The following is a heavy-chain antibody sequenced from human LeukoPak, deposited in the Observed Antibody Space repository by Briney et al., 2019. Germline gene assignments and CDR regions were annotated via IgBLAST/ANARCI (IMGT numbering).Heavy chain of an antibody. CDR2: INWNGGST. J-gene: IGHJ6*03. Sequence: SGGSLRLSCAASGFTFDDYGMSWVRQAPGKGLEWVSGINWNGGSTGYADSVKGRFTISRDNAKNSLYLQMNSLRAEDTAVYYCARVLGFYYYMDVWGKGTTVTVSS. D-gene: IGHD3-16*01. CDR3: ARVLGFYYYMDV. CDR1: GFTFDDYG. V-gene: IGHV3-20*04.